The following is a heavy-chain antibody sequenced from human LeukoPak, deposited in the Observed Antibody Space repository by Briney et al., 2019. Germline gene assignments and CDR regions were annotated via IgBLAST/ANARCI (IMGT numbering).Heavy chain of an antibody. Sequence: TSETLCLTCTVSGYSITSGYYWGWIRQPPGKGLEWIGSIYHSGSTHYNPSLNSRVTMSVDTSKNQVSLKLSSVTAADTAVYYCARLGRYFDWLLSTRYYYYYMDVWGKGTTVTISS. CDR3: ARLGRYFDWLLSTRYYYYYMDV. J-gene: IGHJ6*03. CDR1: GYSITSGYY. V-gene: IGHV4-38-2*02. D-gene: IGHD3-9*01. CDR2: IYHSGST.